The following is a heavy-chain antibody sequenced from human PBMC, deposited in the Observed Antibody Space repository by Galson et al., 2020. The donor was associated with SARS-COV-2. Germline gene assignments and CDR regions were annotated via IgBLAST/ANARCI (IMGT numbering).Heavy chain of an antibody. CDR3: ARDQGETAPDAFDI. V-gene: IGHV4-38-2*02. Sequence: SETLSLTCTVSGYSISSGYYWGWIRQPPGKGLEWIGSIYHSGSTYYNPSLKSRVTISVDTSKNQFSLKLSSVTAADTAVYYCARDQGETAPDAFDIWGQGTMVTVSS. J-gene: IGHJ3*02. D-gene: IGHD5-18*01. CDR2: IYHSGST. CDR1: GYSISSGYY.